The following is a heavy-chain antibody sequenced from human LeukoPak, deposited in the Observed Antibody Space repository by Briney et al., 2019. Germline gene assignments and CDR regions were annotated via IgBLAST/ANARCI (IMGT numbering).Heavy chain of an antibody. CDR2: ISGSGGST. CDR3: ATYGDCVGPGSRVFDY. J-gene: IGHJ4*02. V-gene: IGHV3-23*01. D-gene: IGHD4-17*01. Sequence: GGSLRLSCAASGFTFSSYAMSWVRQAPGKGLEWVSAISGSGGSTYYADSVKGRFTISRDNSKNTLDLQMNSLRADDTAVYYCATYGDCVGPGSRVFDYWGQGTLVTVSS. CDR1: GFTFSSYA.